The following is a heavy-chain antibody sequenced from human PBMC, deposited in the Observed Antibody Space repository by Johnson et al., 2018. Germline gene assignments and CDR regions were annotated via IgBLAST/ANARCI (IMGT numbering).Heavy chain of an antibody. J-gene: IGHJ3*02. Sequence: VQLVQSGGGLVQPGGSLRLSCAASGFTFSSYWMSWVRQAPGKGLEWVANIKQDGSEKYYVDSVTGRFTISRDNAKNSLYLQMNSRRAEDTAGYYCARERAERATIRPSDAFDIWGQGTMVTVSS. CDR1: GFTFSSYW. V-gene: IGHV3-7*01. D-gene: IGHD5-24*01. CDR3: ARERAERATIRPSDAFDI. CDR2: IKQDGSEK.